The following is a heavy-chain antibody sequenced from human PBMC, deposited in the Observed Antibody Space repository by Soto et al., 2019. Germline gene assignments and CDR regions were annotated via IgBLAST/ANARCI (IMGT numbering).Heavy chain of an antibody. CDR2: ISYSGSA. J-gene: IGHJ6*02. Sequence: QVQLQESGPGLAKPSETLSLTCTVSGGSISTYYWSWIRQLPGQGLEWIGHISYSGSAKYNLSLTSRVTISVDTSKNQVSLKLSSVTAADTAAYYCARDYYYDSRGLPGAYYYGMDVWGQGTTVTVSS. D-gene: IGHD3-22*01. V-gene: IGHV4-59*01. CDR3: ARDYYYDSRGLPGAYYYGMDV. CDR1: GGSISTYY.